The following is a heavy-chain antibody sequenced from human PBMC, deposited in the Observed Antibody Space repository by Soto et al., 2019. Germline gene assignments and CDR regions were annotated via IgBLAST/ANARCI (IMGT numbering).Heavy chain of an antibody. J-gene: IGHJ5*01. CDR2: ISDDGTRT. CDR1: GFTFNTFE. V-gene: IGHV3-23*01. D-gene: IGHD3-16*01. Sequence: EVQLLESGGGLVQPGGSLGLSCAASGFTFNTFEMSWVRQAPGRGLEWVSFISDDGTRTYYADAVKGRFTISRDNSKYTLYLQMNSLTVEDTAVYACVKGGWLDFWGQGTLVTVSS. CDR3: VKGGWLDF.